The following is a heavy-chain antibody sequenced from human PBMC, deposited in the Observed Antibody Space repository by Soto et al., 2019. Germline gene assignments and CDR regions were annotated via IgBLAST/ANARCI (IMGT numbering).Heavy chain of an antibody. D-gene: IGHD3-10*01. CDR1: GGSFSGYY. V-gene: IGHV4-34*01. Sequence: SETLSLTCAVYGGSFSGYYWSWIRQPPGKGLEWIGEINHSGSTNYNPSLKSRVTISVDTSKNQFSLKLSSVTAADTAVYYCAINLMVRGVIIVDYWGQGTLVTVSS. CDR2: INHSGST. CDR3: AINLMVRGVIIVDY. J-gene: IGHJ4*02.